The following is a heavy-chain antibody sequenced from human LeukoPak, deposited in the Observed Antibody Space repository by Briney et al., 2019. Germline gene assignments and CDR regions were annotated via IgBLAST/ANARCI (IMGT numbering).Heavy chain of an antibody. CDR2: IYYSGST. CDR1: GGSISSSSYY. Sequence: SETLSLTCTVSGGSISSSSYYWGWIRQPPGKGLEWIGSIYYSGSTYYNPSLKSRVTISVDTSKNQFSLKLSSVTAADTAVYYCTRAYDTLYCSGGSCYSFWGQGTLVTVSS. V-gene: IGHV4-39*07. D-gene: IGHD2-15*01. CDR3: TRAYDTLYCSGGSCYSF. J-gene: IGHJ4*02.